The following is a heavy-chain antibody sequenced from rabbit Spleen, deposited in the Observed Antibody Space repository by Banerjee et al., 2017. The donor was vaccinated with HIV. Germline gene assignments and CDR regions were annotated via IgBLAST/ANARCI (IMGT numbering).Heavy chain of an antibody. V-gene: IGHV1S40*01. CDR2: INTVTGKT. J-gene: IGHJ3*01. Sequence: QSLEESGGDLVKPGASLTLTCTASGLDFSGSYWICWVRQAPGKGLEWIACINTVTGKTVYASWAKGRFIMSRTSSTTVTLQVTSLTAADTATYFCTRDDGSSFSSYGMDLWGQGTLVTVS. CDR1: GLDFSGSYW. D-gene: IGHD8-1*01. CDR3: TRDDGSSFSSYGMDL.